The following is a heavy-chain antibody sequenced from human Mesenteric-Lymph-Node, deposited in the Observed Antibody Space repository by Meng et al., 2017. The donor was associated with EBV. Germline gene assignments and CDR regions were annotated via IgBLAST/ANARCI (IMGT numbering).Heavy chain of an antibody. CDR3: ARARDNGYLDY. CDR2: ISNYGRSA. CDR1: GFTFSNYN. J-gene: IGHJ4*02. V-gene: IGHV3-64*02. D-gene: IGHD2-8*01. Sequence: EVQLVESGEGLVQPGGSLRLSCAASGFTFSNYNMHWVRQAPGKGLEYVSAISNYGRSAYYADYVKGRFTISRDNSRNTLYLQMGSLRVDDMAVYYCARARDNGYLDYWGQGTLVTVSS.